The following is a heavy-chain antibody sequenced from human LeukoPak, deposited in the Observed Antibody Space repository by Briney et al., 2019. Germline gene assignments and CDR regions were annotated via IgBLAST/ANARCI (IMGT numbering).Heavy chain of an antibody. J-gene: IGHJ2*01. CDR2: ISGSGGSA. Sequence: GGSLGLSCAASGFTVNSNYMSWVRQAPGKGLEWVSAISGSGGSAYYADSVKGRFTISRDNSKNTLFLQMNSLRVEDTAVYYCAKVALLPSIRGYFDTNYWYFDLWGRGTLVTVSS. CDR3: AKVALLPSIRGYFDTNYWYFDL. CDR1: GFTVNSNY. D-gene: IGHD3-22*01. V-gene: IGHV3-23*01.